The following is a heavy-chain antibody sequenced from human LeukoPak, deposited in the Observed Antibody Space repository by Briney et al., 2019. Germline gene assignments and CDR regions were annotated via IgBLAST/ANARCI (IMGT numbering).Heavy chain of an antibody. D-gene: IGHD6-13*01. V-gene: IGHV1-2*02. CDR3: ARGEQLVPNWFDP. CDR2: INPNSGDT. J-gene: IGHJ5*02. Sequence: ASVKVSCKASGYSFSAYYIHWVRQAPGQGLEWMGWINPNSGDTDSAQKFQGRVTMTRDTSISTAYMELSRVSSDDTAVYYCARGEQLVPNWFDPWGQGTLVTVSS. CDR1: GYSFSAYY.